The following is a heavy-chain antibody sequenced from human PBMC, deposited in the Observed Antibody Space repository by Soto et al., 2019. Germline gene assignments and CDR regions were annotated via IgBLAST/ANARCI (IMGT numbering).Heavy chain of an antibody. CDR3: AKGSGIYGSGTLPNYYYYYMDV. CDR2: ISGSGGST. D-gene: IGHD3-10*01. CDR1: GFTFSSYA. Sequence: EVQLLESGGGLVQPGGSLRLSCAASGFTFSSYAMSWVRQAPGKGLEWVSAISGSGGSTYYADSVKGRFTISRDNSKNTRYLQMNSLRAEDTAVYYCAKGSGIYGSGTLPNYYYYYMDVWGKGTTVTVSS. V-gene: IGHV3-23*01. J-gene: IGHJ6*03.